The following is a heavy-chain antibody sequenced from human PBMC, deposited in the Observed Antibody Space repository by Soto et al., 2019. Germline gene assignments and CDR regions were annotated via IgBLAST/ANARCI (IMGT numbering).Heavy chain of an antibody. D-gene: IGHD3-9*01. J-gene: IGHJ4*02. CDR1: GGTFSSYT. V-gene: IGHV1-69*02. CDR2: IIPILGIA. Sequence: QVQLVQSGAEVKKPGSSVKVSCKASGGTFSSYTISWVRQAPGQGLEWMGRIIPILGIANYAQKFQGRVTITADKSTSTAYMELSSLRSEDTAVYYCARGGFAYYDIFTGYPHFDYWGQGTLVTVSS. CDR3: ARGGFAYYDIFTGYPHFDY.